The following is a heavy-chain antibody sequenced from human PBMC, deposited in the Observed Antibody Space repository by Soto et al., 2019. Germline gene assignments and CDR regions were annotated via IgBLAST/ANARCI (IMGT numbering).Heavy chain of an antibody. D-gene: IGHD2-2*02. CDR2: ISYDGSNK. Sequence: VGSLRLSCAASGFTFSSYAMHWVRQAPGKGLEWVAVISYDGSNKYYADSVKGRFTISRDNSKNTLYLQMNSLRAEDTAVHYCARDSSGLYRPHDAFDIWGQGTMVTVS. J-gene: IGHJ3*02. CDR3: ARDSSGLYRPHDAFDI. V-gene: IGHV3-30-3*01. CDR1: GFTFSSYA.